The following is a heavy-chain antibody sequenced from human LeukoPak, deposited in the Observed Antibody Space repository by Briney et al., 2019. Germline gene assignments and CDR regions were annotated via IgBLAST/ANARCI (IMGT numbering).Heavy chain of an antibody. V-gene: IGHV3-48*01. CDR1: GFTFSSYS. Sequence: GGSLRLSCAASGFTFSSYSMNWVRQAPGKGLEWVSYISSSSSTIYYADSVKGRLTISRDNAKNSLYLQMNSLRAEDTAVYYCARGPPYYDFWSGSPWFDPWGQGTLVTVSS. D-gene: IGHD3-3*01. CDR2: ISSSSSTI. CDR3: ARGPPYYDFWSGSPWFDP. J-gene: IGHJ5*02.